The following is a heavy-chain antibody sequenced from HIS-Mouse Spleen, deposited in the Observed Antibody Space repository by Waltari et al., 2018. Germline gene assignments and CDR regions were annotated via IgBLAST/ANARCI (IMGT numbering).Heavy chain of an antibody. CDR3: ARARGDIVVVVAADAFDI. CDR2: IKQDGSEK. Sequence: EVQLVESGGGLVQPGGSLRLSCAASGFTLSSYWMSWVRQAPGKGLEWVANIKQDGSEKYYVDSVKGRFTISRDNAKNSLYLQMNSLRAEDTAVYYCARARGDIVVVVAADAFDIWGQGTMVTVSS. J-gene: IGHJ3*02. D-gene: IGHD2-15*01. CDR1: GFTLSSYW. V-gene: IGHV3-7*01.